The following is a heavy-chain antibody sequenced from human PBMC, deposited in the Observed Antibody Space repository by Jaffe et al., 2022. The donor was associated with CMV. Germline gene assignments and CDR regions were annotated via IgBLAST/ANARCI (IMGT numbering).Heavy chain of an antibody. CDR1: GYTFTSYD. D-gene: IGHD2-8*01. J-gene: IGHJ6*02. CDR2: MNPNSGNT. Sequence: QVQLVQSGAEVKKPGASVKVSCKASGYTFTSYDINWVRQATGQGLEWMGWMNPNSGNTGYAQKFQGRVTMTRNTSISTAYMELSSLRSEDTAVYYCARQIGYCTNGVCYPYTETPYGMDVWGQGTTVTVSS. V-gene: IGHV1-8*01. CDR3: ARQIGYCTNGVCYPYTETPYGMDV.